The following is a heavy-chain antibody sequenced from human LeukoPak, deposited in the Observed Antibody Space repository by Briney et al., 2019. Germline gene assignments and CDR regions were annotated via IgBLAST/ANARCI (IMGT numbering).Heavy chain of an antibody. D-gene: IGHD3-22*01. J-gene: IGHJ4*02. V-gene: IGHV3-74*01. CDR3: VASSGYPAYFDY. CDR1: GFTFSSYW. CDR2: INSDGSST. Sequence: GGSLRLSCAASGFTFSSYWMHWVRQAPGKGLVWVSRINSDGSSTSYADSVKGRFTISRDNAKNTLYLQMNSLRAEDTAVYYCVASSGYPAYFDYWGQGTLVTVSS.